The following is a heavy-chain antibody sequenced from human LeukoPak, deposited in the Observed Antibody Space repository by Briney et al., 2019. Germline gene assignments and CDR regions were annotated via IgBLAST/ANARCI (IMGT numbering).Heavy chain of an antibody. CDR3: ARGAAAAGYAFDI. J-gene: IGHJ3*02. D-gene: IGHD6-13*01. V-gene: IGHV1-69*13. Sequence: SVKVSCKASGGTFSSYAISWVRQAPGQGLEWMGGIIPIFGTANYAQKFQGRVTITADESTSTAYMELSSLRSEDTAVYYCARGAAAAGYAFDIWGQGTMVTVSS. CDR2: IIPIFGTA. CDR1: GGTFSSYA.